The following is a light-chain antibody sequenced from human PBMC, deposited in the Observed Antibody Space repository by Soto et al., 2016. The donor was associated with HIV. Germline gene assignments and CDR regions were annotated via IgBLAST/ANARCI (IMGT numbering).Light chain of an antibody. CDR3: QQSYSIPLT. V-gene: IGKV1-39*01. CDR1: QMINSY. CDR2: AAS. J-gene: IGKJ5*01. Sequence: DIQMTQSPSSLSASIGDRVTITCRASQMINSYLNWYQQKSGKAPKLLIYAASSLQVGVPSRFSGSASGTDFSLTISNLQPEDFAIYYCQQSYSIPLTFGQGTRLEI.